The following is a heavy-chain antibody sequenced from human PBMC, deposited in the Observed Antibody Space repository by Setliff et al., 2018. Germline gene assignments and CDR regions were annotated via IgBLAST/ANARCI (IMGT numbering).Heavy chain of an antibody. CDR3: ARRLRESHAFHI. Sequence: SETLSLTCTVSGGSISSDDNYWSWIRLPPGKGLEWIGYIHNSGTAYYNPSLRSRLTISVDTSKNQFSLKLNSVTAADTAVYYCARRLRESHAFHIWGQGTLVTVSS. D-gene: IGHD2-15*01. V-gene: IGHV4-30-4*08. CDR1: GGSISSDDNY. J-gene: IGHJ3*02. CDR2: IHNSGTA.